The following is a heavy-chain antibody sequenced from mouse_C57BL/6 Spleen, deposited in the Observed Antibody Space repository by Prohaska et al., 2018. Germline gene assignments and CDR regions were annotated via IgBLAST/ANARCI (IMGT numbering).Heavy chain of an antibody. CDR3: ARGNYDGWYFDV. D-gene: IGHD2-4*01. Sequence: VNQSHGKRLEWIGDINPNNGGTSYNQKFKGKATLTVDKSSSTAYMELRSLTSEDSAVYYCARGNYDGWYFDVWGTGTTVTVTS. J-gene: IGHJ1*03. V-gene: IGHV1-26*01. CDR2: INPNNGGT.